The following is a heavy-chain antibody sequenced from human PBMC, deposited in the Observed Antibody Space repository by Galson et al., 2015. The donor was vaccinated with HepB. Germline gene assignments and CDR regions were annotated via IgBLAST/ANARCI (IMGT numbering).Heavy chain of an antibody. CDR3: ARGTEYNLGAWQWGPKDNSYYYMDV. CDR2: INTYSGNT. V-gene: IGHV1-18*01. Sequence: SVKVSCKASGYTFSNYDINWVRQAPGQGLEWMGWINTYSGNTEYAQQFQGRVTMTTDTSTRTAYMELTSLRSDDTAVYYCARGTEYNLGAWQWGPKDNSYYYMDVWGKGTAVTVSS. J-gene: IGHJ6*03. D-gene: IGHD1-20*01. CDR1: GYTFSNYD.